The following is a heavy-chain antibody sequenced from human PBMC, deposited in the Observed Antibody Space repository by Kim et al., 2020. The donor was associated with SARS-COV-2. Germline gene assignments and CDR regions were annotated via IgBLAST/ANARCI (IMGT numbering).Heavy chain of an antibody. Sequence: SETLSLTCTVSGGYISSGSYYWSWIRQPAGKGLEWIGRIYTSGSTNYNPSLKSRVTIPVDTSKNQFSLKLSSVTAAATAVYYCARGLWGSGSYYRVDCYWGWGQGNLVTVSS. V-gene: IGHV4-61*02. CDR1: GGYISSGSYY. D-gene: IGHD3-10*01. CDR2: IYTSGST. J-gene: IGHJ1*01. CDR3: ARGLWGSGSYYRVDCYWG.